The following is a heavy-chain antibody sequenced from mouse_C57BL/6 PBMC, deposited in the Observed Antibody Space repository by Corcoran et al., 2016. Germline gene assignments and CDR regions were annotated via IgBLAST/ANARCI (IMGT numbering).Heavy chain of an antibody. CDR2: INPNNGGT. D-gene: IGHD2-4*01. CDR1: GYTFTDYY. Sequence: EVQLQQSGPELVKPGASVKISCKASGYTFTDYYMNWVKQCHGKSLEWIGDINPNNGGTSYNQKFKGKATLTVDKSSSTAYMELRSLTSEDSAVYYCARSLGLRRHDYWCRDTTLLVSS. V-gene: IGHV1-26*01. CDR3: ARSLGLRRHDY. J-gene: IGHJ2*01.